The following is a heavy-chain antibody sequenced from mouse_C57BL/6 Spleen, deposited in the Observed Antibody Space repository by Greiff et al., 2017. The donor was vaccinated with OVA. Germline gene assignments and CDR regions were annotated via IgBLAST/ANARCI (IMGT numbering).Heavy chain of an antibody. J-gene: IGHJ3*01. CDR2: INPNNGGT. CDR3: ARSRGDYDAWFAY. CDR1: GYTFTDYN. D-gene: IGHD2-4*01. V-gene: IGHV1-18*01. Sequence: EVQLQQSGPELVKPGASVKIPCKASGYTFTDYNMDWVKQSHGKSLEWIGDINPNNGGTIYNQKFKGKATLTVDKSSSTAYMELRSLTSEDTAVYYCARSRGDYDAWFAYWGQGTLVTVSA.